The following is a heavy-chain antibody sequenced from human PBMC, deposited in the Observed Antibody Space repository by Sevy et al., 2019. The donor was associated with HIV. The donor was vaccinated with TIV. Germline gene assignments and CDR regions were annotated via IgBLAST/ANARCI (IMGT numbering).Heavy chain of an antibody. V-gene: IGHV3-21*06. J-gene: IGHJ4*02. D-gene: IGHD1-26*01. Sequence: GGSLRLSCAASGFTFIRYNMNWVRQAPGKGLEWVSSVSGSSNYIYYAESLKGRFIISRDNAKDTHYLQMNRLRADDTAVYYCARGPPDGSYDYFDYWGQGTLVTVSS. CDR3: ARGPPDGSYDYFDY. CDR2: VSGSSNYI. CDR1: GFTFIRYN.